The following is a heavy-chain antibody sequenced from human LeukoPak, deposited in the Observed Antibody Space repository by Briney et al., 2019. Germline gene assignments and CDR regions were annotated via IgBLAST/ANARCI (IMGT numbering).Heavy chain of an antibody. D-gene: IGHD3-22*01. CDR3: AGTYYDSSGYYPDAFDF. Sequence: SETLSLTCAVSGGSISRNWWSWVRQPPGKGLEWIGEIYHTGSTNYNPSLKSRVTISVDKSKNQFSLMLRSATAADTAVYYCAGTYYDSSGYYPDAFDFWGQGTMVTVSS. CDR1: GGSISRNW. J-gene: IGHJ3*01. CDR2: IYHTGST. V-gene: IGHV4-4*02.